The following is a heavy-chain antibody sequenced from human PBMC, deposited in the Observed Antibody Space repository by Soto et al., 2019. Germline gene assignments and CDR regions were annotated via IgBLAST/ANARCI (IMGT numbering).Heavy chain of an antibody. CDR1: GFTFSTYG. CDR3: AKGSGAARQELDS. D-gene: IGHD6-6*01. CDR2: ISMDGSDK. J-gene: IGHJ4*02. V-gene: IGHV3-30*18. Sequence: QVQLVESGGGVVQPGRSLRLSCAASGFTFSTYGMHWVRQAPGEGPEWVAAISMDGSDKYYADSVKGRFTISRDNSKNTLYLQMSSLRDDDTAVYYCAKGSGAARQELDSWGQGTLVTVSS.